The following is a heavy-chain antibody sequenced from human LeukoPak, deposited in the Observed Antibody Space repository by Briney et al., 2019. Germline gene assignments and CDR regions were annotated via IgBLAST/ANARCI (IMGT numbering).Heavy chain of an antibody. CDR1: GGSISSGSYY. CDR2: IYTSGST. J-gene: IGHJ5*02. CDR3: ARDPGYYESSGYAP. Sequence: PSQTLSLTCTVSGGSISSGSYYWSWIRQPAGKGLEWIGRIYTSGSTNYNPSLKSRVTISVDTSKNQFSLKLSSVTAADTAVYYCARDPGYYESSGYAPWGQGTLVTVSS. V-gene: IGHV4-61*02. D-gene: IGHD3-22*01.